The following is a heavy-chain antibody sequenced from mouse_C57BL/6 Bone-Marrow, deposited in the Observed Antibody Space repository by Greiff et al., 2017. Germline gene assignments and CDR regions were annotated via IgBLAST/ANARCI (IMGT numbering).Heavy chain of an antibody. CDR3: ARRYYGYDYYYAMDY. CDR1: GFTFSSYG. J-gene: IGHJ4*01. D-gene: IGHD2-2*01. V-gene: IGHV5-6*02. CDR2: ISSGGSYT. Sequence: EVKLVESGGDLVQPGGSLKLSCAASGFTFSSYGMSWVRQTPDKRLEWVATISSGGSYTSYPDSVKGRFTISRDNAKIPLYLQMRRLKSEDTAMYYCARRYYGYDYYYAMDYWGQGTSVTVSS.